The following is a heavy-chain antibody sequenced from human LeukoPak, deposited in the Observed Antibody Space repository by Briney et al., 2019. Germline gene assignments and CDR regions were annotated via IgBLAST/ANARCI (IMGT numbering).Heavy chain of an antibody. CDR3: ATGGSSWYDDDFDI. D-gene: IGHD6-13*01. CDR2: VNPNSGGT. J-gene: IGHJ3*02. V-gene: IGHV1-2*02. Sequence: ASVKVSFTASGYTFTVYYMHWVRQAPGQGLELMGWVNPNSGGTNYAQKFQGRVTITRDTSISTAYMKMRSLRSDDTAVYYCATGGSSWYDDDFDIWGQGTMVTVSS. CDR1: GYTFTVYY.